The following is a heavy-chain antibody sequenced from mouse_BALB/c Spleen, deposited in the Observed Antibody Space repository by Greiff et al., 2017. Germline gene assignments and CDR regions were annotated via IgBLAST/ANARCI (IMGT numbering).Heavy chain of an antibody. V-gene: IGHV1-67*01. Sequence: QVQLQQSGPELVRPGESVKISCKGSGYTFTDYAMHWVKQSHAKSLEWIGVISIYYDNTNYNQKFKGKATMTVDKSSSTAYMQLKSLTSEDSAVYYCARGDGNYYFDYWGQGTTLTVSS. CDR2: ISIYYDNT. CDR3: ARGDGNYYFDY. CDR1: GYTFTDYA. D-gene: IGHD2-1*01. J-gene: IGHJ2*01.